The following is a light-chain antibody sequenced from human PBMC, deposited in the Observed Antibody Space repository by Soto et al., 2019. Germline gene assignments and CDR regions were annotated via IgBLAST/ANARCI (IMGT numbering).Light chain of an antibody. V-gene: IGKV1-5*01. J-gene: IGKJ1*01. CDR3: QQYETFSGT. CDR2: DAS. CDR1: QTISSW. Sequence: DIQMTQSPSTLSGSVGDRVTITCRASQTISSWLAWYQQQPGKAPKLLIYDASNLESGVPSRFSGSGSGTEFTLAISSLQPDDFATYYCQQYETFSGTFGPGTKVDI.